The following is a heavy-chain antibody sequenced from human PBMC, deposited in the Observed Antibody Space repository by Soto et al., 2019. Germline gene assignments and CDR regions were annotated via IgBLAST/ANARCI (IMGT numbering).Heavy chain of an antibody. CDR2: INPSGATT. CDR3: ASEASQWYYDTSRGMDV. D-gene: IGHD3-22*01. V-gene: IGHV3-23*01. J-gene: IGHJ6*02. Sequence: EVQLLESGGGLVQPGGSLRLSCAASGFTFSSYTMTWVRQAPGEGLEWVSIINPSGATTYYADSVKGRFTISRDNSKNTLYLQMNSLRADDTAVYYCASEASQWYYDTSRGMDVWGQGTTVTVSS. CDR1: GFTFSSYT.